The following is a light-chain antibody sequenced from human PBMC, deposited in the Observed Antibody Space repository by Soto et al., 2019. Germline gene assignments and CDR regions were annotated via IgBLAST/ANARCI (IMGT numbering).Light chain of an antibody. Sequence: QSVLTQPASVSGSPGQSITISCTGTSSDVGGYNYVSWHRQHPGKAPKLMIFEVSYWPSGVSDRFSGSKSGNTASLTISGLQADDEADYYCSSNTRSSLYVFGTGTKLTVL. CDR3: SSNTRSSLYV. CDR1: SSDVGGYNY. CDR2: EVS. J-gene: IGLJ1*01. V-gene: IGLV2-14*01.